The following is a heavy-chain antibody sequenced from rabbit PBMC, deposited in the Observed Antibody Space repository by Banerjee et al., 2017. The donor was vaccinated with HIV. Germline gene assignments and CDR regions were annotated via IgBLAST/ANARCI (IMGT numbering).Heavy chain of an antibody. V-gene: IGHV1S47*01. CDR3: AGTYYVGAAGRLDV. J-gene: IGHJ6*01. CDR1: GFDFSSNA. Sequence: QEQLVESGGGLVQPEGSLTLTCTASGFDFSSNAMCWVRQAPGKGLEYIGWIDTGGSAYYASWVNGRFTISKTSTTVTLQMTSLTAADTATYFCAGTYYVGAAGRLDVWGPGTLVTVS. D-gene: IGHD4-2*01. CDR2: IDTGGSA.